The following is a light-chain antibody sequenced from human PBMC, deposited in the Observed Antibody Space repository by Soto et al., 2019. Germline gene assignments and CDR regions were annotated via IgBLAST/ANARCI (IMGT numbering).Light chain of an antibody. Sequence: QSALTQPASVSGSLGQSITISCTATNSDVGDYNFVSWFQQHPGRAPKVMMYEVTKRPSDISDRFSGSKSGNTASLTISGLQAEDQATYYCSSYSSATRWIFGGGTKVTVL. CDR1: NSDVGDYNF. V-gene: IGLV2-14*01. J-gene: IGLJ3*02. CDR2: EVT. CDR3: SSYSSATRWI.